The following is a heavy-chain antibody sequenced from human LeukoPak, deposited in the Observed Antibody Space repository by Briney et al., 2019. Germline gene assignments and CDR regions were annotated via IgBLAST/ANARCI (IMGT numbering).Heavy chain of an antibody. CDR3: ARDGYFDL. J-gene: IGHJ2*01. Sequence: ASVTVSCKASGYTFTTHGIAWVRQAPGQGLEWMGWISDHNGNTNYTQSLQGRVTMTTDTSTNTAYMELRSLRSDDTAVYYCARDGYFDLWGRGTLVTVSS. V-gene: IGHV1-18*01. CDR2: ISDHNGNT. CDR1: GYTFTTHG.